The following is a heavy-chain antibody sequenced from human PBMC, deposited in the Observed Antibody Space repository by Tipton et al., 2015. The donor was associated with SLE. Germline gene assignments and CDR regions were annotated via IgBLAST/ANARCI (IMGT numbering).Heavy chain of an antibody. D-gene: IGHD3-9*01. Sequence: TLSLTCTVSGASIGSHHWTWIRQPPGKGLEWIGNIFYSGGTNYSPFLNSRITISVDTSKNQLSLNVISMTAADTAVYYCASRDFDWLPGDAFDIWGQGTMVTVSS. V-gene: IGHV4-59*11. CDR2: IFYSGGT. CDR3: ASRDFDWLPGDAFDI. J-gene: IGHJ3*02. CDR1: GASIGSHH.